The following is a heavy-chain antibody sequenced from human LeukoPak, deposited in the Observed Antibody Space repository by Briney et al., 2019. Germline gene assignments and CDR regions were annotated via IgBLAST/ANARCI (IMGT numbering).Heavy chain of an antibody. CDR1: GFTFSSYA. CDR3: ARVYHSSSGRAIDY. J-gene: IGHJ4*02. V-gene: IGHV3-7*01. Sequence: GGSLRLSCAASGFTFSSYAMSWVRQAPGKGLEWVANIKQDGSEKYYVDSVKGRFTISRDNAKSSVYLQMNSLRAEDTAVYYCARVYHSSSGRAIDYWGQGTLVTVSS. CDR2: IKQDGSEK. D-gene: IGHD6-6*01.